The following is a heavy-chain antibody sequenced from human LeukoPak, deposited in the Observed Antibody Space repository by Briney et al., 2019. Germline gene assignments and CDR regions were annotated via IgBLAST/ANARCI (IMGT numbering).Heavy chain of an antibody. D-gene: IGHD6-13*01. J-gene: IGHJ4*02. Sequence: PGGSLRLSCAASGFTFSSYSMNWVRQAPGKGLEWVSSISSSSSYIYYVDSVKGRFTISRDNAKNSLYLQMNSLRAEDTAVYYCWPSSSWSFWGQGTLVTVSS. CDR2: ISSSSSYI. V-gene: IGHV3-21*01. CDR1: GFTFSSYS. CDR3: WPSSSWSF.